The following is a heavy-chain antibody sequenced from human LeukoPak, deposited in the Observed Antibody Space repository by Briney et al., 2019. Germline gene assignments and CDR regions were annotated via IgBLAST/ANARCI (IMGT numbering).Heavy chain of an antibody. D-gene: IGHD6-13*01. J-gene: IGHJ4*02. V-gene: IGHV3-21*01. CDR1: GFSFRSYG. CDR3: ARVWGIAAAGTDY. Sequence: KTGGSLRLSCAASGFSFRSYGMHWVRQAPGKGLEWVSSISSSSSYIYYADSVKGRFTISRDNAKNSLYLQMNSLRAEDTAVYYCARVWGIAAAGTDYWGQGTLVTVSS. CDR2: ISSSSSYI.